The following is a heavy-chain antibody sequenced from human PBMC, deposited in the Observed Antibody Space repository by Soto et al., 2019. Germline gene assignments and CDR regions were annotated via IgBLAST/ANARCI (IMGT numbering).Heavy chain of an antibody. CDR2: INPNSGGT. D-gene: IGHD2-2*01. Sequence: ASVKVSCKASGYTFTGYYMHWVRQAPGQGLEWMGWINPNSGGTNYAQKFQGWVTMTRDTSISTAYMELRSLRSDDTAVYYCARGPHQRNRTPRSYNWFDPWGQGTLVTVSS. V-gene: IGHV1-2*04. CDR3: ARGPHQRNRTPRSYNWFDP. CDR1: GYTFTGYY. J-gene: IGHJ5*02.